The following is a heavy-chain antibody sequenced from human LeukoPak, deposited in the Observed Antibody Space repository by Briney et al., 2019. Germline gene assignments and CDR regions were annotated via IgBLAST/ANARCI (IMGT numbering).Heavy chain of an antibody. J-gene: IGHJ4*02. CDR2: IYNGRNT. CDR1: GASTSDKY. CDR3: AQTTGWPGFDF. V-gene: IGHV4-59*08. D-gene: IGHD6-19*01. Sequence: SETLSLTCSASGASTSDKYWSWIRQSPGRTLEGIGHIYNGRNTKYNPSLTSQVTISVDTSKNQFSLSLTSVTAADTAMYYYAQTTGWPGFDFWGPGALVTVSS.